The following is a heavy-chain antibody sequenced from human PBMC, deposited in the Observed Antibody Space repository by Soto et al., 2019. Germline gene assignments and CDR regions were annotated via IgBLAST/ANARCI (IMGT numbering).Heavy chain of an antibody. CDR3: ASGRPSKDCSSGVCYPVAGYFYMDV. J-gene: IGHJ6*03. D-gene: IGHD2-8*01. CDR1: GGSFNDYY. CDR2: THYSGGA. V-gene: IGHV4-59*08. Sequence: QVQLHESGPGLVKPSETLSLTCTVSGGSFNDYYWSWIRQPPGQGLEWVGYTHYSGGAIYSPSLKSRVIMSVDTSEKQISLTLNSVTAADTAVYYCASGRPSKDCSSGVCYPVAGYFYMDVWGKATVVTVSS.